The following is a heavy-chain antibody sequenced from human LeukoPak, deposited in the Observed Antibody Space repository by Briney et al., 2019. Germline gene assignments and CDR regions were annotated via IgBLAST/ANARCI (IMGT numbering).Heavy chain of an antibody. CDR2: MNPTSANT. J-gene: IGHJ6*03. Sequence: ASVKVSCKASGYTFTSHDINWVRQATGQGLEWMGWMNPTSANTGYAQKFQGRVTMTRDTSISTAYMELSSLRSEDTAVYYCARLPYNWNDFLHFYYMDLWGKGTTVTVSS. CDR3: ARLPYNWNDFLHFYYMDL. V-gene: IGHV1-8*01. D-gene: IGHD1-20*01. CDR1: GYTFTSHD.